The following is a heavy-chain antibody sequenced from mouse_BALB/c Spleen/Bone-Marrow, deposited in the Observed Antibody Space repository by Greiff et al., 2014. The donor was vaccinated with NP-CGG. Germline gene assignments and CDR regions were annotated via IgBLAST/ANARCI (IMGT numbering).Heavy chain of an antibody. CDR1: GFSFTSYG. CDR2: IWADGST. Sequence: QVQLQPSGPGLVAPSQSLSISCTVSGFSFTSYGVHWVRQPPGKGLEWLGVIWADGSTNYNSALMARLSISKDNSKSQVFLKMNSLQTDDTAMYYCARITTATGTMDYWGQGTSVTVSS. D-gene: IGHD1-2*01. CDR3: ARITTATGTMDY. J-gene: IGHJ4*01. V-gene: IGHV2-9*02.